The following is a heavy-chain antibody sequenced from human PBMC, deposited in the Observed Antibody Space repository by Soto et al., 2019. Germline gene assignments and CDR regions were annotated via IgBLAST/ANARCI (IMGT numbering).Heavy chain of an antibody. CDR3: ATDTVFDY. J-gene: IGHJ4*02. V-gene: IGHV3-30*03. CDR1: GFTFSSYG. Sequence: ESGGGVVQPGRSLRLSCVASGFTFSSYGMHWVRQAPGKGLEWVAIISYDGSDKYYADSVKGRFTISRDNSKNTLFLQMNGVRAEDTAVDYCATDTVFDYWGQGTLVTVSS. D-gene: IGHD5-18*01. CDR2: ISYDGSDK.